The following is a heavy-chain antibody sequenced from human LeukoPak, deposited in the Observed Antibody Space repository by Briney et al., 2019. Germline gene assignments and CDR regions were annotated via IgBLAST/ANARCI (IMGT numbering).Heavy chain of an antibody. V-gene: IGHV3-23*01. CDR1: GFTFSSYA. CDR3: ASDYFLDY. CDR2: ISDSGART. J-gene: IGHJ4*02. D-gene: IGHD6-25*01. Sequence: AGGSLRLSCAASGFTFSSYAMTWVRQAPGKGLDWVSTISDSGARTNYADSAKGRFTISRDNSMNTLYLQMNSLRADDTAVYYCASDYFLDYWGQGTLVTVSS.